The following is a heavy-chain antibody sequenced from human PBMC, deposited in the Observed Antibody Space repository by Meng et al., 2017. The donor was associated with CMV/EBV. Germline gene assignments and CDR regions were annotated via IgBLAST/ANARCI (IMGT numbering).Heavy chain of an antibody. J-gene: IGHJ6*02. Sequence: GESLKISCAASGFTFSSYSMNWVRQAPGKGLEWVSSISSSSSYIYYADSVKGRYHISRDNAKNSLYLQMNSLRAEDTAVYYCARGGKGVWGQGTTVTVSS. V-gene: IGHV3-21*01. CDR2: ISSSSSYI. CDR1: GFTFSSYS. CDR3: ARGGKGV.